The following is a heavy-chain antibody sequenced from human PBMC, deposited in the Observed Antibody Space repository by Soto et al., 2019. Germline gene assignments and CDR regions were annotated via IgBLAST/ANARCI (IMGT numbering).Heavy chain of an antibody. CDR1: GFTFSDHY. J-gene: IGHJ5*02. Sequence: EMQLVESGGGLVQPGGSLRLSCAASGFTFSDHYMDWVRQAPGKGLEWVGRIRNKANHYATEYDAYVIGRLTISRDDSKNSLYHQMNSLETEDTAVYDFVRVPLVASAAAPRGWFDPWGQGTLVTVSS. V-gene: IGHV3-72*01. D-gene: IGHD2-15*01. CDR3: VRVPLVASAAAPRGWFDP. CDR2: IRNKANHYAT.